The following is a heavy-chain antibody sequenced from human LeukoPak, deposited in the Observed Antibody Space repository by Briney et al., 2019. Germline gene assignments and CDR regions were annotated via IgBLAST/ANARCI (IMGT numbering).Heavy chain of an antibody. CDR1: GYTFTGYY. CDR3: ARNIRDPAWFLSGSYAADI. D-gene: IGHD1-26*01. Sequence: ASVKVSCKASGYTFTGYYMHWVRQAPGQGLEWMGWINPNSGGTNYAQKFQGRVTMTRDTSISTAYMELSRLRSDDTAVYYCARNIRDPAWFLSGSYAADIWGQGTMVTVSS. CDR2: INPNSGGT. J-gene: IGHJ3*02. V-gene: IGHV1-2*02.